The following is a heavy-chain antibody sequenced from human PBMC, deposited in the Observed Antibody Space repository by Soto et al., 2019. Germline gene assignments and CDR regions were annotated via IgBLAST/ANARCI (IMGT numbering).Heavy chain of an antibody. D-gene: IGHD3-3*01. Sequence: SGPTLVNPTQTLTLTWTFSGFSLSTSGVGVGWIRQPPGKALEWLALIYWDDDKRYSPSLKSRLTITKDTSKNQVVLTMTNMDPVDTATYYCAHFLYYDFWSGYSPVYFDYWGQGTLVTVSS. CDR1: GFSLSTSGVG. CDR2: IYWDDDK. CDR3: AHFLYYDFWSGYSPVYFDY. V-gene: IGHV2-5*02. J-gene: IGHJ4*02.